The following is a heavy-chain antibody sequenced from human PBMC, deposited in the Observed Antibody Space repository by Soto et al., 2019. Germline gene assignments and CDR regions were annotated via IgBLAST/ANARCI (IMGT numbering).Heavy chain of an antibody. D-gene: IGHD3-9*01. Sequence: ASVKVSCKASGYTFTGNYMHWVRQAPGQGLEWMGWINPNSGGTNYAQKFQGRVTMTRDTSISTAYMELSRLRSGDTAVYYCARDTATNYDILTGPGDYWGQGTLVTVSS. J-gene: IGHJ4*02. CDR2: INPNSGGT. CDR3: ARDTATNYDILTGPGDY. CDR1: GYTFTGNY. V-gene: IGHV1-2*02.